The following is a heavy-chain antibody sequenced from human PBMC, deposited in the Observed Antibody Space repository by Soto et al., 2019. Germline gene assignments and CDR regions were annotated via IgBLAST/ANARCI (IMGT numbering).Heavy chain of an antibody. D-gene: IGHD3-3*01. CDR3: ARDRVEVLRFLEWFNQANYYYYMDV. CDR2: INAGNGNT. Sequence: GASVKVSCKASGYTFTSYAMHWVRQAPGQRLEWMGWINAGNGNTKYSQKFQGRVTITRDTSASTAYMELSSLRSEDTAVYYCARDRVEVLRFLEWFNQANYYYYMDVWGKGTTVTVSS. CDR1: GYTFTSYA. J-gene: IGHJ6*03. V-gene: IGHV1-3*01.